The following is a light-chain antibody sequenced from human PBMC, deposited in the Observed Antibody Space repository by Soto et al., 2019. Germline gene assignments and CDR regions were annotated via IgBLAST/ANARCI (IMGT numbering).Light chain of an antibody. J-gene: IGKJ1*01. CDR2: VAS. Sequence: EIVLTQSPGTLSLSPGERATLSCRASQSVSSSYLAWYQQKPGQAPRLLIYVASSRATGILDRFSGSGSGTDFTLTISRLEPEDFAVYYCQQYGSSPGTFGQGTKVEIK. V-gene: IGKV3-20*01. CDR1: QSVSSSY. CDR3: QQYGSSPGT.